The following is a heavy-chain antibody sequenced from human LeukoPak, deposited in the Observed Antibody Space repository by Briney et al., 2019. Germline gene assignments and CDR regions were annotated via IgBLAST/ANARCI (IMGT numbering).Heavy chain of an antibody. J-gene: IGHJ6*03. CDR2: IYYSGST. CDR1: GGSISSYY. Sequence: PSETLSLTCTVSGGSISSYYWSWIRQPPGKGLEWLGYIYYSGSTYYNPSLKSRVTISVDTSKNQFSLKLSSVTAADTAVYYCARVSGDYYYMDVWGKGTTVTVSS. V-gene: IGHV4-59*08. CDR3: ARVSGDYYYMDV. D-gene: IGHD2-15*01.